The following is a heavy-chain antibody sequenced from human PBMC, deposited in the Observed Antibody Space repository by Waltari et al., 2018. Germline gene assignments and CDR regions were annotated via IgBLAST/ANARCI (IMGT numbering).Heavy chain of an antibody. V-gene: IGHV4-39*07. CDR3: ARERDCSSTSCPFDY. Sequence: QLQLQESGPGLVKPSETLSLTCTVSGGSISSSSYYWGWIRQPPGKGLEWIGSIYYSGRTYYNRSLKRRVTISVDTSKNQFSLKLSSVTAADTAVYYCARERDCSSTSCPFDYWGQGTLVTVSS. J-gene: IGHJ4*02. D-gene: IGHD2-2*01. CDR2: IYYSGRT. CDR1: GGSISSSSYY.